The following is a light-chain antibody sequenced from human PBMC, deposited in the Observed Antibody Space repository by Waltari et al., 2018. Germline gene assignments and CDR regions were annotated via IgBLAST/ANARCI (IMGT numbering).Light chain of an antibody. CDR3: HQYNSYSPLT. V-gene: IGKV1-5*03. J-gene: IGKJ4*01. Sequence: DIQMTQSHSTLASSVGDRKTITCRASQTIDNNFALYQQKPGNGPKVLIYKTSTLETGVPSRFSGSGSGTEFTLSISSLQPDDFATYYCHQYNSYSPLTFGGGTKVDIK. CDR1: QTIDNN. CDR2: KTS.